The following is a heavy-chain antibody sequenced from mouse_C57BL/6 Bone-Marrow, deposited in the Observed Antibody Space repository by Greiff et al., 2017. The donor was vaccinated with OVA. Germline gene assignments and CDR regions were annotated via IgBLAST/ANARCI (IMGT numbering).Heavy chain of an antibody. V-gene: IGHV5-17*01. CDR2: ISSGSSTI. J-gene: IGHJ4*01. D-gene: IGHD1-1*01. Sequence: EVMLVASGGGLVKPGGSLKLSCAASGFTFSDYGMHWVRQAPEKGLGWVAYISSGSSTIYYADTVKGRFTISRDNAKNTLFLQMTSLRSEDTAMYYCARGPYYYGSSYDYYAMDYWSQVTAVAVTS. CDR3: ARGPYYYGSSYDYYAMDY. CDR1: GFTFSDYG.